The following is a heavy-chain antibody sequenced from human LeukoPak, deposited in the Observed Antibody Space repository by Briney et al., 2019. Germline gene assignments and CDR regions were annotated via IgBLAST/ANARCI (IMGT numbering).Heavy chain of an antibody. CDR1: GYTFTSYY. CDR3: VREHDYYDSSGYYPFDP. CDR2: INPSGGST. D-gene: IGHD3-22*01. J-gene: IGHJ5*02. Sequence: ASVKVSCKASGYTFTSYYMHWVRQAPGQGLEWMGIINPSGGSTSYAQKFQGRVTMTRDTSTSTVYMELSSLRSEDTAVYYCVREHDYYDSSGYYPFDPWGQGTLVTVSS. V-gene: IGHV1-46*01.